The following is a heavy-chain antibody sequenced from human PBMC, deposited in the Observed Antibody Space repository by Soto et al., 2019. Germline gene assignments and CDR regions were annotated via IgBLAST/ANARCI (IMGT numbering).Heavy chain of an antibody. CDR2: IYPGDSDT. Sequence: PGESLKISCKGSGYSFTSYWIGWVRQMPGKGLEWVGIIYPGDSDTRYSPSFQGQVTISADKSISTAYLQWKSLKASDTAMYYCARPRSSSRNYYGMDVWGQGTTVTVSS. V-gene: IGHV5-51*01. J-gene: IGHJ6*02. CDR3: ARPRSSSRNYYGMDV. D-gene: IGHD6-13*01. CDR1: GYSFTSYW.